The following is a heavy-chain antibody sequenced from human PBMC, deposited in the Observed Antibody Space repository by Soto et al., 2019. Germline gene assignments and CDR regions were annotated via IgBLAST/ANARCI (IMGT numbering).Heavy chain of an antibody. CDR3: ARSAWVVTAYYFDY. V-gene: IGHV1-46*01. CDR1: GYSFTNYY. D-gene: IGHD2-21*02. J-gene: IGHJ4*02. Sequence: ASVKVSCKASGYSFTNYYMHWVRQAPGQGLEYMGVIHPNGGGTSYAQKFQGRVTMTSDTSTSTAYMELSSLRSEDTAVYYCARSAWVVTAYYFDYWGQGTLVTVSS. CDR2: IHPNGGGT.